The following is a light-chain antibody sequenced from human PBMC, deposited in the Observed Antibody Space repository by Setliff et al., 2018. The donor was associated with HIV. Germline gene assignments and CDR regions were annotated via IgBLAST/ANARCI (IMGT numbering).Light chain of an antibody. V-gene: IGLV2-11*01. CDR2: DAN. CDR1: SSDVGDYND. CDR3: CSYAGIFTWL. J-gene: IGLJ2*01. Sequence: QSVLAQPRSVSGSPGQSVTISCTGTSSDVGDYNDVSWYQQHPGRAPKLIIYDANKRPSGVPDRFSASKSGNTASLTISGLQAEDEADYYCSYAGIFTWLLGGGPYVTVL.